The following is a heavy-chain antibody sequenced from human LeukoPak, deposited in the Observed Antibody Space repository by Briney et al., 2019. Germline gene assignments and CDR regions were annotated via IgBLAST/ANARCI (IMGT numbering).Heavy chain of an antibody. V-gene: IGHV3-48*04. J-gene: IGHJ4*02. Sequence: PGGSLRLSCAASGFTFSSYSMNWVRQAPGKGLEWVSYISSSSSSTIYYADSVKGRFTISRDNAKNSMYLQMNSLRAEDTAVYYCTRAPRADDILFESWGQGALVTVSS. CDR1: GFTFSSYS. CDR3: TRAPRADDILFES. D-gene: IGHD3-9*01. CDR2: ISSSSSSTI.